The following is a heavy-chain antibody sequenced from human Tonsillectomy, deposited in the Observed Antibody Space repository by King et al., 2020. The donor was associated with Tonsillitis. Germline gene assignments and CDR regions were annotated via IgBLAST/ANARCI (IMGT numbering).Heavy chain of an antibody. V-gene: IGHV4-39*01. CDR1: GGSISSSSYY. J-gene: IGHJ4*02. CDR3: AKGAYSGSYPFDY. Sequence: QLQESGPGLVKPSETLSLTCTVSGGSISSSSYYWGWIRQPPGKGLEWIGSIYYSGSTYYNPSLKSRVTISVDTSKNQFSLKLSSVPAADTAVYYCAKGAYSGSYPFDYWGQGNLVTVSS. D-gene: IGHD1-26*01. CDR2: IYYSGST.